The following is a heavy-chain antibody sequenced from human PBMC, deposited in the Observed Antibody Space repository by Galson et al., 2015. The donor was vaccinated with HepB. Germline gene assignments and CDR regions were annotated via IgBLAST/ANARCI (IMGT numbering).Heavy chain of an antibody. V-gene: IGHV1-69*04. Sequence: SVKVSCKASGGTFSSYGITWVRQAPGQGLEWMGRIIPILGIANYAQKFQGRVTISADRSTSTAYMELSSLRSEDTAVYYCARDKIRTPYYDILTGYCNTQSHFDYWGQGTLVTVSS. CDR1: GGTFSSYG. CDR2: IIPILGIA. J-gene: IGHJ4*02. D-gene: IGHD3-9*01. CDR3: ARDKIRTPYYDILTGYCNTQSHFDY.